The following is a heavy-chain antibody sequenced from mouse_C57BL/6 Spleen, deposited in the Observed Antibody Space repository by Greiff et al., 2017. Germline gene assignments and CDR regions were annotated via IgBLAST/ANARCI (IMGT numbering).Heavy chain of an antibody. CDR3: ARREYPYYAMDY. CDR1: GYTFTTYP. CDR2: FHPYNDDT. J-gene: IGHJ4*01. D-gene: IGHD5-2*01. Sequence: VQLQQSGAELVKPGASVKMSCKASGYTFTTYPIEWMKQNHGKSLEWIGNFHPYNDDTKYNEKFKGKAPLTVEKSSSTVYLELSRLTSDDSAVYYCARREYPYYAMDYWGQGTSVTVSS. V-gene: IGHV1-47*01.